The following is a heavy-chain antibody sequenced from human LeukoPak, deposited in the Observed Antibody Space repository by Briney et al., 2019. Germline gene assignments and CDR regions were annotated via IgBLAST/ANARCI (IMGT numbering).Heavy chain of an antibody. CDR2: INAGNGNT. CDR3: ARAGGRIAPYNWFDP. D-gene: IGHD6-6*01. CDR1: GYTFTSYA. J-gene: IGHJ5*02. V-gene: IGHV1-3*03. Sequence: ASVKVSCKASGYTFTSYAMHWVRQAPGQRLEWMGWINAGNGNTKYSQEFQGRVTITRDTSASTAYMELSSLRSEDMAVYYCARAGGRIAPYNWFDPWGQGTLVTVSS.